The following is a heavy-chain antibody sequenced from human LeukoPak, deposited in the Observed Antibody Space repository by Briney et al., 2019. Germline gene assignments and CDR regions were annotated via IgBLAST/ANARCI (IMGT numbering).Heavy chain of an antibody. CDR3: ARDLRPLYYYDSSGYYRFPYYFDY. V-gene: IGHV3-21*01. CDR2: ISSSSSYT. CDR1: GFTFSSYS. Sequence: PGGSLRLSCAASGFTFSSYSMNWVRQAPGKGLEWVSSISSSSSYTYYADSVKGRFTISRDNAKNSLYLQMNSLRAEDTAVYYCARDLRPLYYYDSSGYYRFPYYFDYWGQGTLVTVSS. D-gene: IGHD3-22*01. J-gene: IGHJ4*02.